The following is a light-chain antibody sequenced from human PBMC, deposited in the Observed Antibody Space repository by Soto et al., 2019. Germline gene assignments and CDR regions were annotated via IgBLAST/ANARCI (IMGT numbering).Light chain of an antibody. CDR3: QQRSDWPST. CDR1: QSVGSY. J-gene: IGKJ4*01. V-gene: IGKV3-11*01. CDR2: DAS. Sequence: EIVLTQSPATLSLSPGDRATLSCRASQSVGSYLGWYQQRPGQAPRLLIYDASNMATGIPARFSGSGSGTDFTLTSSSLEPEDFAVYYCQQRSDWPSTFGGGTKVEIK.